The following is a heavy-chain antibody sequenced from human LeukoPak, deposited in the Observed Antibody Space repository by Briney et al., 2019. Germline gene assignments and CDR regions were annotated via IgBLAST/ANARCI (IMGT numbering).Heavy chain of an antibody. CDR1: GGSFSGYY. Sequence: ASETLSLTCAAYGGSFSGYYWSWIRQPPGKGLEWIGEINHSGSTNYNPSLKSRVTISVDTSKNQFSLKLSSVTAADTAVYYCARGPPHTWGDYVRFDPWGQGTLVTVSS. V-gene: IGHV4-34*01. CDR3: ARGPPHTWGDYVRFDP. D-gene: IGHD4-17*01. CDR2: INHSGST. J-gene: IGHJ5*02.